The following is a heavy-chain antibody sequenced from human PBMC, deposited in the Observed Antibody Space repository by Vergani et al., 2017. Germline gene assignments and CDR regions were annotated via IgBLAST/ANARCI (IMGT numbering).Heavy chain of an antibody. CDR2: IYYDGSKK. CDR3: ARDLFYYDSSGYYSGFFDY. J-gene: IGHJ4*02. Sequence: QVQLVESGGGVVQPGRSLRLSCTSSGFTFSTYAMHWVRQAPGKGLEWVAIIYYDGSKKYYADSVKGRFTISRDNSRNTLDLRMSSLRAEDTAIYYCARDLFYYDSSGYYSGFFDYWGQGTLVTVSS. CDR1: GFTFSTYA. D-gene: IGHD3-22*01. V-gene: IGHV3-33*01.